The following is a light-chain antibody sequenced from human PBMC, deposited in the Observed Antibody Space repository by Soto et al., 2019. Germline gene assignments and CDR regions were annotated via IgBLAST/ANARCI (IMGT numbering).Light chain of an antibody. CDR3: QQYNNWPWT. J-gene: IGKJ1*01. CDR2: GAS. CDR1: QSVSSN. Sequence: EIVMTQSPATRSVSPGERATLSGRASQSVSSNLAWYQQKPGQAPRLLIYGASTRATGIPARFSGSGSGTEFTLTISSLQSEDFAVYYCQQYNNWPWTFGQGTKVEIK. V-gene: IGKV3-15*01.